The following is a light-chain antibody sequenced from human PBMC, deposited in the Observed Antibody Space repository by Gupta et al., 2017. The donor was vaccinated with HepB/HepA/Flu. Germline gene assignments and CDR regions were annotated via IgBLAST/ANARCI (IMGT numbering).Light chain of an antibody. J-gene: IGKJ1*01. CDR2: AAS. CDR3: QQSFSVPPWT. V-gene: IGKV1-39*01. CDR1: QSIGTS. Sequence: DIEMTQSPSSLSASVGDNVTITCRPIQSIGTSLNWYQQRPGRAPNLLISAASSLQSGVPSRFSGSGSATEFTLTINGLRPEDVATYYCQQSFSVPPWTFGQGTKVEI.